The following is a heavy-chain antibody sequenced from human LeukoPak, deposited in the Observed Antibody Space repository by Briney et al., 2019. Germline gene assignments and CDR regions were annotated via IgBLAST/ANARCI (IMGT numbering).Heavy chain of an antibody. CDR3: ARGLEGLDY. Sequence: GGSLRLSCEPSGFTFSSNWMSWVRQAPGKGLEWVANIKQDGSQKYYVDSVKGRFTISRDNAKNSLYLQMNSLRADDTAVYYCARGLEGLDYWGQGTLVTVSS. V-gene: IGHV3-7*04. CDR1: GFTFSSNW. D-gene: IGHD1-1*01. J-gene: IGHJ4*02. CDR2: IKQDGSQK.